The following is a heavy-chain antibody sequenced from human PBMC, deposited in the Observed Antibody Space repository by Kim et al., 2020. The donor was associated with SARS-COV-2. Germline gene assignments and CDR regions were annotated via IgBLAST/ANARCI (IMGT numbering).Heavy chain of an antibody. Sequence: TYYAYSVKGRFTISRDNSKNTLYLQMNSLRAEDTAVYYCAKGGVAVPFDYWGQGTLVTVSS. V-gene: IGHV3-23*01. D-gene: IGHD2-15*01. J-gene: IGHJ4*02. CDR2: T. CDR3: AKGGVAVPFDY.